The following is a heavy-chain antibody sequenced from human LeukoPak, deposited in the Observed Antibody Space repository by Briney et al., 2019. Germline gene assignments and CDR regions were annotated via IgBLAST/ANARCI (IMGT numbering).Heavy chain of an antibody. D-gene: IGHD6-19*01. Sequence: SQTLSLTCAISGDSVSSNSAAWNWVRQSPSRGLEWLGRTYYRSKWHNDYAVSVKSRITINPDTSKNQFSLQLNSVTPEDTAVYYCARDPVAGTEVWFDPWGQGTLVTVSS. V-gene: IGHV6-1*01. CDR3: ARDPVAGTEVWFDP. J-gene: IGHJ5*02. CDR1: GDSVSSNSAA. CDR2: TYYRSKWHN.